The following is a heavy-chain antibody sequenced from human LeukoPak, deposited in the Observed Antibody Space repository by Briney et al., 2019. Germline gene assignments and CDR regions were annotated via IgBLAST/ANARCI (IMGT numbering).Heavy chain of an antibody. D-gene: IGHD6-19*01. J-gene: IGHJ4*02. CDR3: ARDPLVWQSGTSHFDY. V-gene: IGHV3-53*01. CDR2: IYSGGST. CDR1: GFTVSGNY. Sequence: GGSLRLSCAASGFTVSGNYMSWVRQAPGKGLEWVSVIYSGGSTYYADSVKGRFTVSRDNSKNTLYLQMNSLRAEDTAVYYCARDPLVWQSGTSHFDYWGQGTLVTVSS.